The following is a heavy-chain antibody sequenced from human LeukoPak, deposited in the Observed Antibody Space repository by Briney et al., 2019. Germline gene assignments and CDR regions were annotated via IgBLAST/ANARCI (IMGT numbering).Heavy chain of an antibody. V-gene: IGHV1-18*01. J-gene: IGHJ4*02. CDR3: ARDSYLEPQWYYFDY. Sequence: ASVKVSCKASGYTFTSYGISWVRQAPGQGLEWMGWISAYNGNTNYAQKLQGRVTMTTDTSTSAAYMELRSLRSDDTAVYYCARDSYLEPQWYYFDYWGQGTLVTVSS. CDR1: GYTFTSYG. D-gene: IGHD3-3*01. CDR2: ISAYNGNT.